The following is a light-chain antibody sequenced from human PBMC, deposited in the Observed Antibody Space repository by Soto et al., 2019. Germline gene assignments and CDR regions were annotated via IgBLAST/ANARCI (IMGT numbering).Light chain of an antibody. CDR2: KAS. Sequence: DIQMTQSPSTLSASVGDRVTITCRASQSISDWLAWYQQKPGKAPKLLIYKASGLESGVPSSFSGSGSGTEFTLTITSLQPDDFATYYCQQYNSYPITFGQGTRLEIK. J-gene: IGKJ5*01. V-gene: IGKV1-5*03. CDR1: QSISDW. CDR3: QQYNSYPIT.